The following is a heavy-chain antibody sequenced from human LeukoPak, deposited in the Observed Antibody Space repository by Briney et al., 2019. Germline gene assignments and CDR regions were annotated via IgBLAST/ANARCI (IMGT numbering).Heavy chain of an antibody. Sequence: GESLKISCKGSGYSFTSYWIGWVRQMPGKGLEWMGIIYPGDSDTRYSPSFQGQVTISADKSIRTAYLQWSSLKASDTAMYYCARRQGCSSTSCPPDYWGQGTLVTVSS. CDR1: GYSFTSYW. V-gene: IGHV5-51*01. D-gene: IGHD2-2*01. J-gene: IGHJ4*02. CDR2: IYPGDSDT. CDR3: ARRQGCSSTSCPPDY.